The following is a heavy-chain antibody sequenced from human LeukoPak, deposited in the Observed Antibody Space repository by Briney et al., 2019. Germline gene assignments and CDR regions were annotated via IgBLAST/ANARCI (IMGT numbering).Heavy chain of an antibody. CDR1: GYTFTSYY. Sequence: ASVKVSCKASGYTFTSYYMHWVRQAPGQGLEWMGIINPSGGSTSYAQKFQGRVTMTRDTSTSTVYMELSRLRSDDTAVYYCARDISGYDYEGLFDYWGQGTLVTVSS. J-gene: IGHJ4*02. D-gene: IGHD5-12*01. V-gene: IGHV1-46*01. CDR2: INPSGGST. CDR3: ARDISGYDYEGLFDY.